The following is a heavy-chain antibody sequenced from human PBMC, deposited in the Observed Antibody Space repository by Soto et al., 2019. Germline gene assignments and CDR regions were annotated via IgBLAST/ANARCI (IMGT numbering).Heavy chain of an antibody. V-gene: IGHV1-8*01. CDR3: ARDGIGGTTFRGYLDY. D-gene: IGHD1-1*01. CDR2: MNPNSGNT. Sequence: GASVKVSCKASGYTFTSYDINWVRQATGQGLEWMGWMNPNSGNTGYAQKFQGRVTMTRNTSISTAYMELSSLRVEDTAVYYCARDGIGGTTFRGYLDYWGQGTLVTVSS. CDR1: GYTFTSYD. J-gene: IGHJ4*02.